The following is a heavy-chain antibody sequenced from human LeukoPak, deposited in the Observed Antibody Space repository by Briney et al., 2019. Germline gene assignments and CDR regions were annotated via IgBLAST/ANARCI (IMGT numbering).Heavy chain of an antibody. D-gene: IGHD5-18*01. CDR2: IYYSGST. CDR3: ARQGGYSYGYHFDY. V-gene: IGHV4-59*08. Sequence: SETLSLTCTVSGGSISSYCWSWIRQPPGKGLEWIGYIYYSGSTNYNPSLKSRVTISVDTSKNQFSLKLSSVTAADTAVYYCARQGGYSYGYHFDYWGQGTLVTVSS. J-gene: IGHJ4*02. CDR1: GGSISSYC.